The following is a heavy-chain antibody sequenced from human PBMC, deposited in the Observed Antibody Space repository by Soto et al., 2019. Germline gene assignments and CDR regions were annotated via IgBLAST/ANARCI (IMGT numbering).Heavy chain of an antibody. CDR2: IYYSGTT. Sequence: QVHLQESGPGLVKTSQTLSLTCTVSGGSLTSNGYYWSWIRQRPEKGLEWLGYIYYSGTTHFNPSLKSRLSISMDTSNNQFSLNLTSVTAADTAVYFCARDLLYRAVFEIWGQGTLVTVSA. J-gene: IGHJ3*02. V-gene: IGHV4-31*03. CDR3: ARDLLYRAVFEI. D-gene: IGHD3-3*01. CDR1: GGSLTSNGYY.